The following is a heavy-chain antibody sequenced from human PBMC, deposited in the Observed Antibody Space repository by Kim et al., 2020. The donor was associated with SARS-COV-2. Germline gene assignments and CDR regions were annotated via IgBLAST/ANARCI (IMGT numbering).Heavy chain of an antibody. CDR1: GFTFSSYS. CDR3: ASFYDSSGYYYGGYYYYYGMDV. CDR2: ISSSSSSYI. J-gene: IGHJ6*02. D-gene: IGHD3-22*01. Sequence: GGSLRLSCAASGFTFSSYSMNWVRQAPGKGLEWVSSISSSSSSYIYYADSVKGRFTISRDNAKNSLYLQMNSLGAEDTAVYYCASFYDSSGYYYGGYYYYYGMDVWGQGNTVTVSS. V-gene: IGHV3-21*01.